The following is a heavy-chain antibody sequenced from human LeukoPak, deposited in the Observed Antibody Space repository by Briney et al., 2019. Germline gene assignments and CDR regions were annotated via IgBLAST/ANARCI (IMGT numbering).Heavy chain of an antibody. J-gene: IGHJ6*02. V-gene: IGHV1-18*01. D-gene: IGHD6-13*01. CDR3: AREGGRSSSWLNLSYYYYGMDV. CDR1: GYTFTSYG. Sequence: ASVKVSCKASGYTFTSYGISWVRQAPGQGLEWMGWISAYNGNTNYAQKFQGRATMTRDTSTSTVYMELSSLRSEDTAVYYCAREGGRSSSWLNLSYYYYGMDVWGQGTTVTVSS. CDR2: ISAYNGNT.